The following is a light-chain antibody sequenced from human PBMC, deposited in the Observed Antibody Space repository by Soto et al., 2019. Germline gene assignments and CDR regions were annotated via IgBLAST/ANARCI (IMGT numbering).Light chain of an antibody. J-gene: IGLJ1*01. CDR3: SSYTSSSTYV. Sequence: QSGLTQPASVSRSPGQSMTSSCTGTSSDVGGYNYVSWYQQHPGKAPNLMIYEVSNRPSGVSNRFSGSKSGNTASLTISGLQAEDEADYYCSSYTSSSTYVFGTGTKVTVL. CDR2: EVS. CDR1: SSDVGGYNY. V-gene: IGLV2-14*01.